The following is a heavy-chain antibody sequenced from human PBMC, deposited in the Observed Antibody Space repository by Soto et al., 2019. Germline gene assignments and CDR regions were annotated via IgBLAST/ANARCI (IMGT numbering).Heavy chain of an antibody. D-gene: IGHD6-6*01. CDR2: INPNSGGT. V-gene: IGHV1-2*04. CDR3: ARGINGSSPYYYYYYYMDV. J-gene: IGHJ6*03. CDR1: GYTFTGYY. Sequence: ASVKVSCKASGYTFTGYYMHWVRQAPGQGLEWMGWINPNSGGTNYAQKFQGWVTMTRDTSTSTAYMELSRLRSEDTAVYYCARGINGSSPYYYYYYYMDVWGKGTTVTVSS.